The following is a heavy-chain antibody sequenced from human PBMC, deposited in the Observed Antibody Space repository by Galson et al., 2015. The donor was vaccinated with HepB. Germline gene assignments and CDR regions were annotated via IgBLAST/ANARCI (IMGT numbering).Heavy chain of an antibody. D-gene: IGHD3-10*01. CDR2: ISGSGGST. CDR1: GFTFSSYA. V-gene: IGHV3-23*01. CDR3: AKEGHYGSGSYYSDYFDY. J-gene: IGHJ4*02. Sequence: SLRLSCAASGFTFSSYAMSWVRQAPGKGLEWVSAISGSGGSTYYADSVKGRFTISRDNSKNTLYLQMNSLRAEDTAVYYCAKEGHYGSGSYYSDYFDYWGQGTLVTVSS.